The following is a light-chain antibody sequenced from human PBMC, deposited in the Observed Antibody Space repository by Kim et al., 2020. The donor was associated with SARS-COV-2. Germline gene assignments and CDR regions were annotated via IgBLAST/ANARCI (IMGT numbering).Light chain of an antibody. V-gene: IGKV1-5*03. J-gene: IGKJ1*01. CDR3: QQYNNYSPWT. CDR2: KAS. CDR1: QSIDSW. Sequence: DIQMTQSPSALSASVGDRITITCRASQSIDSWLAWYQQKTGQAPKLLIYKASTLERGVPSRFSGSGSGTEFTLTISSLQPDDFATYYCQQYNNYSPWTFGQGTKVDIK.